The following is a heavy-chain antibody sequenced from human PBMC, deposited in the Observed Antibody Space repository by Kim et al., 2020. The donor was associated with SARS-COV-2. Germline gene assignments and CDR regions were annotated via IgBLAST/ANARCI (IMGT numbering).Heavy chain of an antibody. CDR1: GFTFSDYH. Sequence: GGSLRLSCAASGFTFSDYHMSWIRQAPGKGLEWVSYISSSGSTIYYADSVKGRFTISRDNAKNPLYLQMNSLRGEDTAMYYCARGHGYYYDSSGNHNDWYFELWGRSTLVSVSS. CDR3: ARGHGYYYDSSGNHNDWYFEL. D-gene: IGHD3-22*01. J-gene: IGHJ2*01. CDR2: ISSSGSTI. V-gene: IGHV3-11*01.